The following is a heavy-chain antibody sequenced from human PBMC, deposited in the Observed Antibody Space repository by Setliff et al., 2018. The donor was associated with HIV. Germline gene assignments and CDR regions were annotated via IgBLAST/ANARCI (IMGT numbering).Heavy chain of an antibody. CDR1: GGSISTYY. J-gene: IGHJ4*02. CDR2: IYYTGST. D-gene: IGHD3-10*01. Sequence: SSETLSLTCTVCGGSISTYYWSWIRQPPGKGLEWIGYIYYTGSTNYNPSLKSRVTISVDTSKNQFSLKLSSVTAADTAVYYCAGGLQYGLGKFGYWGQGTLVTVSS. V-gene: IGHV4-59*01. CDR3: AGGLQYGLGKFGY.